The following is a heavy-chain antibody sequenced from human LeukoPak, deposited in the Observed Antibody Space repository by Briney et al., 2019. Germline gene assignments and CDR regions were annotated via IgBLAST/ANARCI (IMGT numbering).Heavy chain of an antibody. CDR2: IYYSGST. D-gene: IGHD5-24*01. CDR1: GGSISSYY. J-gene: IGHJ4*02. V-gene: IGHV4-59*01. CDR3: ARMRDGYNYDYYFDY. Sequence: SETLSLTCTVSGGSISSYYWSWIRQPPGKGLEGIGYIYYSGSTNYNPSLKSRVTISVDTSKNQFSLKLSSVTAADTAVYYCARMRDGYNYDYYFDYWGQGTLVTVSS.